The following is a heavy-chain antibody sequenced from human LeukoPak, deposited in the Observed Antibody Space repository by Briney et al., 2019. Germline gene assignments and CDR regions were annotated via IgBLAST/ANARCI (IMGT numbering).Heavy chain of an antibody. CDR3: AGDFDY. CDR1: GFTFSSYD. Sequence: GGSLRLSCAASGFTFSSYDMHWVRQAPGKGLEWVSFIRYDGSNKDYANSVKGRFTISRDNSKNTLYLQMNSLRGDDTAVYYCAGDFDYWGQGTLVTVSS. V-gene: IGHV3-30*02. J-gene: IGHJ4*02. D-gene: IGHD3-10*01. CDR2: IRYDGSNK.